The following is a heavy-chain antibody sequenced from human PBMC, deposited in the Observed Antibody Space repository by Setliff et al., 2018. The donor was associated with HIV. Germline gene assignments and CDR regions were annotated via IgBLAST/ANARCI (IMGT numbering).Heavy chain of an antibody. Sequence: KASETLSLTCTVSGGSISSYYWSWIRQPPGKGLEWIGYIYYSGSTNYNPSLKSRVTISVDTSKNQFSLKQRAVTAADTAGYYWARGGQWWAFYWFDPWGQGTLVTVSS. V-gene: IGHV4-59*01. CDR3: ARGGQWWAFYWFDP. D-gene: IGHD2-15*01. J-gene: IGHJ5*02. CDR2: IYYSGST. CDR1: GGSISSYY.